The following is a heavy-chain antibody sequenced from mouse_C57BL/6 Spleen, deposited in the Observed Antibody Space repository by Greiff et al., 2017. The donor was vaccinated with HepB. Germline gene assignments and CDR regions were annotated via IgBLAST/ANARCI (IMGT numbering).Heavy chain of an antibody. CDR2: IYPGSGNT. CDR1: GYTFTDYY. Sequence: QVQLKESGAELVRPGASVKLSCKASGYTFTDYYINWVKQRPGQGLEWIARIYPGSGNTYYNEKFKGKATLTAEKSSSTAYMQLSSLTSEDSAVYFCARSHYYGLDYWGQGTTLTVSS. V-gene: IGHV1-76*01. J-gene: IGHJ2*01. CDR3: ARSHYYGLDY. D-gene: IGHD1-1*01.